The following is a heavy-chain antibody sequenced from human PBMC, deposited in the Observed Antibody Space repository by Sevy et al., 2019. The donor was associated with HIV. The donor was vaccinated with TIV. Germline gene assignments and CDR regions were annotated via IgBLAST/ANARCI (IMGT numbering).Heavy chain of an antibody. CDR3: ARRYDSSDSHGYFDL. D-gene: IGHD3-22*01. Sequence: SETLSLTCTVSGGSISSAGYYWSWIRQHPGKGLEWIGYIYCSGSTYYNPSLTSRVTISVDTSKNQFLLKLSSVTAADTAMYYCARRYDSSDSHGYFDLWGRCTQVTVSS. J-gene: IGHJ2*01. V-gene: IGHV4-31*03. CDR1: GGSISSAGYY. CDR2: IYCSGST.